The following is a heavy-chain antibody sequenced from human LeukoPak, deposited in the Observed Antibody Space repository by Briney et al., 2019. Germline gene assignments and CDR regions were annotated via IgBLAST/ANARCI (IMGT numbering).Heavy chain of an antibody. CDR1: GFTLRSYV. CDR3: AKDGPIVATTRSAFDY. CDR2: ISSSGSTI. Sequence: PGGSLRLSCVASGFTLRSYVMNWVRQAPGKGLEWVSYISSSGSTIYYADSVKGRFTISRDNSKNTLYLQMNSLRAEDTAVYYCAKDGPIVATTRSAFDYWGQGTLVTISS. V-gene: IGHV3-23*01. D-gene: IGHD5-12*01. J-gene: IGHJ4*02.